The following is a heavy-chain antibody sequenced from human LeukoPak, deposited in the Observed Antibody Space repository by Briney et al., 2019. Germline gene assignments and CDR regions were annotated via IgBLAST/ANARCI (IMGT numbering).Heavy chain of an antibody. J-gene: IGHJ4*02. CDR1: GFSISSDYY. Sequence: SETLSLTCNVLGFSISSDYYWGWIRQPPGKGLEWIGSIYYSGSTYYNPSLKSRVTISVDTSKNQFSLKLSSVTAADTAVYYCARGGAPPYDFWSGYESYYFDYWGQGTLVTVSS. D-gene: IGHD3-3*01. CDR2: IYYSGST. CDR3: ARGGAPPYDFWSGYESYYFDY. V-gene: IGHV4-38-2*02.